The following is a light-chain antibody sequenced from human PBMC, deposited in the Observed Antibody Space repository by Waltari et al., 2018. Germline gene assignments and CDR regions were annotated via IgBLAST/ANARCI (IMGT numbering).Light chain of an antibody. CDR3: QQRGNWPRT. CDR2: DSS. CDR1: QSVSTY. V-gene: IGKV3-11*01. J-gene: IGKJ1*01. Sequence: EIVLTQSPATLSLSPGERATLSCRASQSVSTYLAWYQQKPGQAPRLLIYDSSKRATGIPARFRGSVSGTDFTLTISSLEPEDFAVYYCQQRGNWPRTFGQGTKVEIK.